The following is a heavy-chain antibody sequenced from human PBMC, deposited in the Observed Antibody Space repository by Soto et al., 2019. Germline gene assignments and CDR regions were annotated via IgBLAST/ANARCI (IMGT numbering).Heavy chain of an antibody. Sequence: QVQLQESGPGLVKPAQTLSLTCTVSGGSISSGGYYWSWIRQHPGKGLEWIGYIYYSGSTYYNPSLKRRVTISTDASKNQFSLKLTSVTAANTTVYYCARVEDLRYRRPYNWFDPWGQGTLVTVSS. CDR3: ARVEDLRYRRPYNWFDP. V-gene: IGHV4-31*03. CDR1: GGSISSGGYY. J-gene: IGHJ5*02. D-gene: IGHD3-9*01. CDR2: IYYSGST.